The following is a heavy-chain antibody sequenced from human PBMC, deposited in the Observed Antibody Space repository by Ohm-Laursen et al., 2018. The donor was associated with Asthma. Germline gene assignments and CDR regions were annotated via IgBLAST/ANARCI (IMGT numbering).Heavy chain of an antibody. CDR1: GFTFSSYA. V-gene: IGHV3-30-3*01. J-gene: IGHJ4*02. CDR2: ISYDGSNK. CDR3: AGDVDTAMGY. Sequence: SLRLSCAASGFTFSSYAMHWVRQAPGKGLEWVAVISYDGSNKYYADSVKGRFTISRDNSKNTLYLQMNSLRAEDTAVYYCAGDVDTAMGYWGQGTLVTVSS. D-gene: IGHD5-18*01.